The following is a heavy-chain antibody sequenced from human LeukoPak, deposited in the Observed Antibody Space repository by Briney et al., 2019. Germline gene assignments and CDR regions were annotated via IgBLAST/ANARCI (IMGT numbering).Heavy chain of an antibody. CDR1: GGSFSGYY. CDR2: INHSGST. D-gene: IGHD3-10*01. Sequence: SETLSLTCAVYGGSFSGYYWSWIRQPPGKGLEWIGEINHSGSTNYNPSLKSRVTISVGTSKNQFSLKLSSVTAADTAVYYCARVGPDYYGSGSYFPPDYWGQGNLVIVSS. CDR3: ARVGPDYYGSGSYFPPDY. J-gene: IGHJ4*02. V-gene: IGHV4-34*01.